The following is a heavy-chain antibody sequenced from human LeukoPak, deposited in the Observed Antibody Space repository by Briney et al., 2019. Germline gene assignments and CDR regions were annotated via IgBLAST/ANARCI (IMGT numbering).Heavy chain of an antibody. J-gene: IGHJ6*03. D-gene: IGHD1-26*01. CDR1: GFTFSTYA. CDR2: ISYDVSKT. V-gene: IGHV3-30*09. Sequence: GGSLRLSCAASGFTFSTYAMHWVRQAPGKGLEWVAVISYDVSKTYYADSVKGRFAISRDNSKNTLYLQMNSLRAEDTAVYCCARDFSRGSYKGRDYYMDVWGKGTTVTVSS. CDR3: ARDFSRGSYKGRDYYMDV.